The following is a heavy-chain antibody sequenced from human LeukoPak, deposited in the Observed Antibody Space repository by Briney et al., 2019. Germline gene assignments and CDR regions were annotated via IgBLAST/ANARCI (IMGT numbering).Heavy chain of an antibody. V-gene: IGHV3-48*01. CDR1: GFTFSSYS. Sequence: GGSLRLSCAASGFTFSSYSMNWVRQAPGKGLEWVSYISSSSNTIYYADSVKGRFTISRDNAKNSLYLQMNSLRAEDTAVYYCARTRDYDFWSGYPMYNWFVPWGQGTLVTVSS. D-gene: IGHD3-3*01. CDR2: ISSSSNTI. J-gene: IGHJ5*02. CDR3: ARTRDYDFWSGYPMYNWFVP.